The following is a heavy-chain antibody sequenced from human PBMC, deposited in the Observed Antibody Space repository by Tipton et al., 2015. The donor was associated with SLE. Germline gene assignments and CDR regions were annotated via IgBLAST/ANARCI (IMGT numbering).Heavy chain of an antibody. CDR3: ARGGASGARGPLDY. V-gene: IGHV4-39*07. CDR2: INHSGST. J-gene: IGHJ4*02. Sequence: PGLVKPSETLSLTCTVSGGSISSSSHYWGWIRQPPGKGLEWIGEINHSGSTNYNPSLKSRATLSVDTSKNQFSLKLTSVTAADTAVYYCARGGASGARGPLDYWGQGILVTVSS. CDR1: GGSISSSSHY. D-gene: IGHD2-15*01.